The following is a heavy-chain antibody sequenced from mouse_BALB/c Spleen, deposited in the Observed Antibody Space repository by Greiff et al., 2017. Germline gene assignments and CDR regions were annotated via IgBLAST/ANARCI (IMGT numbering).Heavy chain of an antibody. CDR3: ARVDSSGYAWFAY. Sequence: VKLQQSGPELVKPGASVRISCKASGYTFTSYYIHWVKQRPGQGLEWIGWIYPGNVNTKYNEKFKGKATLTADKSSSTAYMQLSSLTSEDSAVYFCARVDSSGYAWFAYWGQGTLVTVSA. D-gene: IGHD3-2*01. CDR1: GYTFTSYY. J-gene: IGHJ3*01. CDR2: IYPGNVNT. V-gene: IGHV1S56*01.